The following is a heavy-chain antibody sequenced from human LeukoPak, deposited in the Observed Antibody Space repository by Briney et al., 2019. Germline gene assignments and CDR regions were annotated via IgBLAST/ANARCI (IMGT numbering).Heavy chain of an antibody. CDR1: GGSFSGYY. J-gene: IGHJ4*02. CDR2: INHSGST. D-gene: IGHD6-13*01. Sequence: SETLSLTCAVYGGSFSGYYWSWVRQPPGKGLEWIGEINHSGSTNYNPSLKSRVPISVDTSKNQFSLKLSSVTAADTAVYYCARGAAGTLDFDYWGQGTLVTVSS. CDR3: ARGAAGTLDFDY. V-gene: IGHV4-34*01.